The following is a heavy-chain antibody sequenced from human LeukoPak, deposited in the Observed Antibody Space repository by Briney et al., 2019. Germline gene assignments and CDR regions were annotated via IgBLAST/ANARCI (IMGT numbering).Heavy chain of an antibody. CDR1: GYSFTSYW. D-gene: IGHD3-10*01. V-gene: IGHV5-51*01. Sequence: GESLKISCKGSGYSFTSYWIGWVRQMPGKGLEWMGIIYPGDSDTRYSPSFQGQVTISADKSISTAYLQWSSLQASDTAMYYCARHFSRVQNNNGSGSYYNPYYMDVWGKGTTVTISS. J-gene: IGHJ6*03. CDR2: IYPGDSDT. CDR3: ARHFSRVQNNNGSGSYYNPYYMDV.